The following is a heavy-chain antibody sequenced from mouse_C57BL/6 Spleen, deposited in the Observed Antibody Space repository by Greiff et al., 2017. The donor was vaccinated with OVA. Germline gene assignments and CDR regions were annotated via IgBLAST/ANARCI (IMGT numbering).Heavy chain of an antibody. D-gene: IGHD1-1*01. J-gene: IGHJ1*03. CDR1: GYTFTSYW. V-gene: IGHV1-55*01. CDR2: IYPGSGST. CDR3: ARWYCYGVVTGYFDV. Sequence: VQLQQPGAELVKPGASVKMSCKASGYTFTSYWITWVKLRPGQGLEWIGDIYPGSGSTNYNEKFKSKATLTVDTSSSTAYMQLSSLKSEDSAVYYCARWYCYGVVTGYFDVWGTGTTVTVSS.